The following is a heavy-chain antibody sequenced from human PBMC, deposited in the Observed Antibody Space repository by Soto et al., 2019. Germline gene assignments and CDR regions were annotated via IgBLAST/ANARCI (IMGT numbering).Heavy chain of an antibody. D-gene: IGHD4-17*01. V-gene: IGHV4-31*03. J-gene: IGHJ5*02. CDR3: ARVYGDYVQHENWFDP. CDR1: GGSISSGGYY. Sequence: PSETLSLTCTVSGGSISSGGYYWSWIRQHPGKGLEWIGYIYHSGGTYYNPSLKSRVTISVDTSKNQFSLKLSSVTAADTAVYYCARVYGDYVQHENWFDPWGQGTLVTVSS. CDR2: IYHSGGT.